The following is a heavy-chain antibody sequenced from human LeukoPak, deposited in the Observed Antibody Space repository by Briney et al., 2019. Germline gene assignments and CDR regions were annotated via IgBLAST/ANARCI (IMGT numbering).Heavy chain of an antibody. CDR2: IYYSGST. CDR3: ATLGFSSGYYYYFDH. D-gene: IGHD3-22*01. V-gene: IGHV4-39*07. J-gene: IGHJ4*02. Sequence: PSETLSLTCTVSGGSIGSSSYYWGWIRQPPGKGLEWIGSIYYSGSTYYNPSLKSRVTISVDTSKNQFSLKLSSVTAADTAVYYCATLGFSSGYYYYFDHWGQGTLVTVSS. CDR1: GGSIGSSSYY.